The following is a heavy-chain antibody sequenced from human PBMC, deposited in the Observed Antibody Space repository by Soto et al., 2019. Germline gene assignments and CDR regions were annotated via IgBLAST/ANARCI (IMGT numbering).Heavy chain of an antibody. CDR2: ISHTDRLT. Sequence: EVQLAESGGDLVQPGGSLRLSCVGSGFTFSYYEMNWVRQAPGKGLERVAFISHTDRLTHYPDSVKGRFTISRDNAQNSLYLEMTSLRVEDTGVYYCARDTGRASADLWGHGTLVTVSS. J-gene: IGHJ5*02. D-gene: IGHD6-13*01. V-gene: IGHV3-48*03. CDR1: GFTFSYYE. CDR3: ARDTGRASADL.